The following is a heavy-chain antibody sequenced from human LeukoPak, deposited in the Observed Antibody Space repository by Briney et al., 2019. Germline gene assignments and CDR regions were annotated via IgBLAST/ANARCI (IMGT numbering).Heavy chain of an antibody. CDR1: GGSVSSGSHY. V-gene: IGHV4-61*01. Sequence: SETLSLTCTVSGGSVSSGSHYWSWIRQPPGKGLEWIGYIYYSGSTNYNPSLKSRVTMSVDTSKNQFSLKLRSVTAADTAVYYCAREYSGYDGTQLDYWGQGTLVTVSS. D-gene: IGHD5-12*01. J-gene: IGHJ4*02. CDR2: IYYSGST. CDR3: AREYSGYDGTQLDY.